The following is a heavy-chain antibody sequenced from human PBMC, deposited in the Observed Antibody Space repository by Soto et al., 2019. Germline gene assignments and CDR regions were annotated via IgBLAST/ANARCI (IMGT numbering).Heavy chain of an antibody. J-gene: IGHJ4*02. CDR1: GFSFGSYA. V-gene: IGHV3-23*01. D-gene: IGHD3-3*01. CDR2: ISGSDGKT. Sequence: PGGSLRLSCAASGFSFGSYALSWVRQAPGKGLEWVSTISGSDGKTFYADSVKGRFTISRDNAKDSLSLQMNSLRGEDTAFYYCARDVGPVTIFGEALSGYFDFWGQGTLVTV. CDR3: ARDVGPVTIFGEALSGYFDF.